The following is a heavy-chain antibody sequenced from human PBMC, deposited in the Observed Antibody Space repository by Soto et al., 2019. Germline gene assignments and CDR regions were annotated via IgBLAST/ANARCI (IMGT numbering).Heavy chain of an antibody. Sequence: QVQLVESGGGVVQPGRSLRLSCAASGFTFSSYGMHWVRQAPGKGLEWVAVISYDGSNKYYADSVKGRFTISRDNSKNTLYLQMNSLSAEDTAVYYCAKTIAVAGTNYYYYMDVWGKGTTVTVSS. CDR1: GFTFSSYG. CDR3: AKTIAVAGTNYYYYMDV. J-gene: IGHJ6*03. D-gene: IGHD6-19*01. V-gene: IGHV3-30*18. CDR2: ISYDGSNK.